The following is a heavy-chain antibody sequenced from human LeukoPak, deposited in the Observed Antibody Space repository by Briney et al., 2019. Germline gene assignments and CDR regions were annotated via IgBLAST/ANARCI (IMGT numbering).Heavy chain of an antibody. D-gene: IGHD3-22*01. V-gene: IGHV1-46*01. Sequence: ASVKVSCKASGGTFSSYAISWVRQAPGQGLEWMGIINPSGGSTSYAQKFQGRVTMTRDTSTSTVYMELSSLRSEDTAVYYCARALYDSSGYYSRWDYWGQGTLVTVSS. CDR3: ARALYDSSGYYSRWDY. J-gene: IGHJ4*02. CDR2: INPSGGST. CDR1: GGTFSSYA.